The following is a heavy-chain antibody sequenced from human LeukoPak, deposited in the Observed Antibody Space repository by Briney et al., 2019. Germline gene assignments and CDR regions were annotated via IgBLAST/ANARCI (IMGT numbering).Heavy chain of an antibody. J-gene: IGHJ4*02. D-gene: IGHD2-15*01. V-gene: IGHV3-11*06. CDR2: ISSSSSYT. CDR1: GFTFSDYY. Sequence: NPGGSLRLSCAASGFTFSDYYMSWIRQAPGKGLEWVSYISSSSSYTNYADSVKGRFTISRDNAKNSLYLQMNSLRAEDTAVYYCARSPVPIVVVAATAYDYWGQGTLVTVSS. CDR3: ARSPVPIVVVAATAYDY.